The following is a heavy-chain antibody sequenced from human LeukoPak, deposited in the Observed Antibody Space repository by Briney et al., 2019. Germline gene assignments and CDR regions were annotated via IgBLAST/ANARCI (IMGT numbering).Heavy chain of an antibody. V-gene: IGHV1-8*01. D-gene: IGHD3-22*01. CDR2: MNPNSGNT. CDR1: GYTFTSYD. CDR3: ARGANYYDSSGPYGGI. J-gene: IGHJ3*02. Sequence: ASVKVSCKASGYTFTSYDVNWVRQATGQGLEWMGWMNPNSGNTGYAQKFQGRVTMTRNTSISTAYMELSSLRSEDTAVYYCARGANYYDSSGPYGGIWGQGTMVTVSS.